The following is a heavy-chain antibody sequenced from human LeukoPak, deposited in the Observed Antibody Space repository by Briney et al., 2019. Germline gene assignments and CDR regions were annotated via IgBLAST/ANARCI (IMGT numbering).Heavy chain of an antibody. D-gene: IGHD6-13*01. J-gene: IGHJ4*02. V-gene: IGHV4-39*02. CDR1: GGSISSSNDY. CDR2: IYYSGST. Sequence: SETLSLTCTVSGGSISSSNDYWGWIRQPPGKGLEWIGGIYYSGSTHYNPSLKSRLTISVDTSKTQFSLKLMSVTAGDTAVYYCARDQIGSWWGQGTLVTVSS. CDR3: ARDQIGSW.